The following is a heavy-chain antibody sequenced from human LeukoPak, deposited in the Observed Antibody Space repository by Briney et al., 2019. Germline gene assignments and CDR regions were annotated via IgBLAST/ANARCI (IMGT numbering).Heavy chain of an antibody. CDR1: GFTLSSYA. J-gene: IGHJ4*02. V-gene: IGHV3-23*01. CDR2: ISGSGDNT. D-gene: IGHD3-10*01. CDR3: SKDRWLGEFTGGYFDC. Sequence: GGSLRLSCAASGFTLSSYAMRSVRQAPGKGLEWVSSISGSGDNTYYADSVKGRFTISRDTSKNTLYLQMNSLRAEDTAVYYCSKDRWLGEFTGGYFDCWGQGTLVTVSS.